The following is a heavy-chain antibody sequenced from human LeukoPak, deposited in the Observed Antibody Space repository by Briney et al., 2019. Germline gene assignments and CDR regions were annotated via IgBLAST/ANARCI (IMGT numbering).Heavy chain of an antibody. J-gene: IGHJ4*02. D-gene: IGHD3-22*01. CDR2: IASDSSAI. CDR1: GGSISSSNYY. Sequence: LSLTCTVSGGSISSSNYYWGWIRQPPGKGLEWISYIASDSSAIYYGDSVQGRFTISRDNSKNTLYLQMNSLRAEDTAVYYCARDSAVYDSVGSFDSWGQGTLVTVSS. V-gene: IGHV3-11*01. CDR3: ARDSAVYDSVGSFDS.